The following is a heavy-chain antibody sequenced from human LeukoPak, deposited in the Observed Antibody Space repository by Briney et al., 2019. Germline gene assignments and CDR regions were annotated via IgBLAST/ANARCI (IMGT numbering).Heavy chain of an antibody. Sequence: GASVKVSCRASGYTFTAHYIHWVRQAPGQGLEWMGWIDPNSGGTNYAQKFLGSVTMTGDTSINTAFMELSRLRSDDTAIYYCARGRGTTMVRGVITNYFYLWGRGSLVTVSS. CDR2: IDPNSGGT. V-gene: IGHV1-2*02. D-gene: IGHD3-10*01. CDR1: GYTFTAHY. J-gene: IGHJ2*01. CDR3: ARGRGTTMVRGVITNYFYL.